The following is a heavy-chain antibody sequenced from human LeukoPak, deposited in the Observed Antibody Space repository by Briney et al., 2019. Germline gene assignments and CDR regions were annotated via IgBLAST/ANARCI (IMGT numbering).Heavy chain of an antibody. V-gene: IGHV4-34*01. CDR2: IYYSGST. D-gene: IGHD6-13*01. Sequence: SETLSLTCAVYGGSFSGYYWSWIRQPPGKGLEWIGSIYYSGSTYYNPSLKSRVTISVDTSKNQFSLKLSSVAAADTAVYYCARIRAAAGSFDPWGQGTLVTVSS. J-gene: IGHJ5*02. CDR3: ARIRAAAGSFDP. CDR1: GGSFSGYY.